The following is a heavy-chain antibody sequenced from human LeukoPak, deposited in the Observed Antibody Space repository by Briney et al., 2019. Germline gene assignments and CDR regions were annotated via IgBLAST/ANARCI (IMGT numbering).Heavy chain of an antibody. CDR2: IIPIFGTA. V-gene: IGHV1-69*13. CDR3: ARAQGENLITMIVPSAFDI. J-gene: IGHJ3*02. Sequence: SVKVSCKASGGAFSSYAISWVRQAPGQGLEWMGGIIPIFGTANYAQKFQGRVTITADESTSTAYMELSSLRSEDTAVYYCARAQGENLITMIVPSAFDIWGQGTMVTVSS. D-gene: IGHD3-22*01. CDR1: GGAFSSYA.